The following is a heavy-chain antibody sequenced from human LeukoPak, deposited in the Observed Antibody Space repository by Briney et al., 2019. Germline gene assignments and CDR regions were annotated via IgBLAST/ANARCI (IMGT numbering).Heavy chain of an antibody. Sequence: GGSLRLSCSASGFTFSSYAMHWVRQAQGKGLEYVSAISSSGDSTYYADSVKGRFTISRDNSKNTLYLQMSSLRPEDAAVYYCVKDGMAVAGTAPLDYWGLGILVTVSS. J-gene: IGHJ4*02. D-gene: IGHD6-19*01. CDR3: VKDGMAVAGTAPLDY. CDR2: ISSSGDST. V-gene: IGHV3-64D*08. CDR1: GFTFSSYA.